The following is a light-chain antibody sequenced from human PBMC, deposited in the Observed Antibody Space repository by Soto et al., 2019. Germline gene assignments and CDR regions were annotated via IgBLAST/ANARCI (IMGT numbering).Light chain of an antibody. V-gene: IGKV1-17*01. Sequence: DIQMTQSPSSRSASVGDRATITCRASQGIRSDLGWYQQKPGKAPKRLIYAASRLQSGVPSRFSAGGSGTEFILTISSLQPEDFATYYCLQHNDYPYTFGQGTKVDIK. CDR3: LQHNDYPYT. CDR1: QGIRSD. CDR2: AAS. J-gene: IGKJ2*01.